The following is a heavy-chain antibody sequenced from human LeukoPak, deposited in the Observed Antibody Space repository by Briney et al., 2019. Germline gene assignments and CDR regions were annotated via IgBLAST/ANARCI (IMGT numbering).Heavy chain of an antibody. Sequence: SETLSLTCTVSSGSISPYYWSWIRQPPGRELEWIGYVSYSGSTNYNPSLKSRVTISVDTSKNQFSLKLSSVTAADTAVYYCARVPGYSGSYGYFDYWGQGTLVTVSS. CDR2: VSYSGST. CDR3: ARVPGYSGSYGYFDY. CDR1: SGSISPYY. J-gene: IGHJ4*02. D-gene: IGHD1-26*01. V-gene: IGHV4-59*01.